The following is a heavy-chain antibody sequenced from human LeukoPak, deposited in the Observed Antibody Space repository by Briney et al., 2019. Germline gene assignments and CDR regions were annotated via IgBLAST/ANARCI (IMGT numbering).Heavy chain of an antibody. Sequence: SVKVSCKASGYTFTGYYMHWVRQAPGQGLEWMGRIIPILGIANYAQKFQGRVTITADKSTSTAYMELSSLRSEDTAVYYCARDPGGYYDSSGYPYYFDYWGQGTLVTVSS. D-gene: IGHD3-22*01. CDR2: IIPILGIA. CDR3: ARDPGGYYDSSGYPYYFDY. J-gene: IGHJ4*02. CDR1: GYTFTGYY. V-gene: IGHV1-69*04.